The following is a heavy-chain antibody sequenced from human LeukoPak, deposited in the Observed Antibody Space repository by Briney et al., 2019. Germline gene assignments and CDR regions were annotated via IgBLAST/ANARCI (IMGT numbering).Heavy chain of an antibody. Sequence: PGGSLRVSCAASGFTFSSYAMSWVRQAPGKGLVWVSRINSDGSSAIYADSVKGRFTISRDNAKNTLYVQMNSLRAEDTAVYYCTRRRGTDGFDIWGQGTMVTVSS. D-gene: IGHD1-26*01. CDR2: INSDGSSA. J-gene: IGHJ3*02. CDR3: TRRRGTDGFDI. V-gene: IGHV3-74*01. CDR1: GFTFSSYA.